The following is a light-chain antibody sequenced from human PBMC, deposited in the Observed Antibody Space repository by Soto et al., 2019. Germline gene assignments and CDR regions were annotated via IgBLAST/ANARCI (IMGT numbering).Light chain of an antibody. CDR1: ETINTW. CDR3: QQYNSYWT. V-gene: IGKV1-5*01. CDR2: DAY. J-gene: IGKJ1*01. Sequence: IQMTQSPSTLSASVGDRVTITCRASETINTWLAWYQQKPGKAPKLLIYDAYSLQSGVQSRFSGSGSGTEFTLTISSLQPDDSATYYCQQYNSYWTFGPGTKVEIK.